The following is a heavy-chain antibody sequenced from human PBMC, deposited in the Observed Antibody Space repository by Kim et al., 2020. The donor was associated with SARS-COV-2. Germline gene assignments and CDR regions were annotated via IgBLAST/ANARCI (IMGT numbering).Heavy chain of an antibody. V-gene: IGHV3-7*01. CDR3: SRDLDV. CDR2: KQDGSEK. Sequence: KQDGSEKYYVDSVKGRFPVSRDNAENSLYLQMNSLRAEDTAVYYCSRDLDVWGKGAAVTVSS. J-gene: IGHJ6*04.